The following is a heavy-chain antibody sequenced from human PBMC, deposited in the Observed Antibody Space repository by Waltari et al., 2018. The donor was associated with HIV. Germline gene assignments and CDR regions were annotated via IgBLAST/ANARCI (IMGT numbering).Heavy chain of an antibody. CDR3: ARQRYSSGSYRGYFDP. D-gene: IGHD3-10*01. J-gene: IGHJ5*02. V-gene: IGHV4-39*01. CDR1: GGSILTSDYF. Sequence: QLQLQESGPGLVKPSETLSLTCAVSGGSILTSDYFWAWVRQPPGKDLEWVGTVYYTGTTNYNPSLKSRVTISVDTSNNQFSLRLNSVTAADTAVYYCARQRYSSGSYRGYFDPWGQGTLVSVSS. CDR2: VYYTGTT.